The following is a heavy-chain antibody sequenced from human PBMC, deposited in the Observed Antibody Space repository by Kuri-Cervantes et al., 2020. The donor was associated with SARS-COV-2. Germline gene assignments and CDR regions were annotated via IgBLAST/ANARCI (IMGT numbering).Heavy chain of an antibody. CDR3: AKFPGDSGWYFDL. CDR1: GFTFSSYG. J-gene: IGHJ2*01. D-gene: IGHD3-10*01. CDR2: IRYDGSNK. Sequence: LSLTCAASGFTFSSYGMHWVRQAPGKGLEWVAFIRYDGSNKYYADSVKGRFTISRDNSKNTLYLQMNSLRAEDTAVYYCAKFPGDSGWYFDLWGRGTLVTVSS. V-gene: IGHV3-30*02.